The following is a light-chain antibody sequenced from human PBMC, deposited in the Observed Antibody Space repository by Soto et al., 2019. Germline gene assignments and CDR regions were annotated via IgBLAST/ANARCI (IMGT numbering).Light chain of an antibody. V-gene: IGKV2-30*01. CDR1: QGLVYSDGNTF. CDR2: QVS. CDR3: VQGTHWPWT. J-gene: IGKJ1*01. Sequence: DVVMTQSPLSLSVTLGQPAPISCRSSQGLVYSDGNTFLNWFHQRPGQSPRRLIYQVSNRDSGVPDRFSGSGSGTDYTLTISRVEAEDVGIYYCVQGTHWPWTFGQGTKVEIK.